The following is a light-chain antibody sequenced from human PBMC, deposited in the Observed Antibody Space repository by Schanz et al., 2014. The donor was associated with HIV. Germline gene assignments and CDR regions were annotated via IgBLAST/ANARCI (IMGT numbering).Light chain of an antibody. CDR3: QQRSNWPLT. Sequence: ETVMTQSPATLSVSPGESATLSCRASQSVSSFLAWYQQKPGQAPRLLIYDASNRATGIPARFSGSGSGTDFTLTISSLAPEDFAVYYCQQRSNWPLTFGGGTKVEIK. V-gene: IGKV3-11*01. CDR2: DAS. J-gene: IGKJ4*01. CDR1: QSVSSF.